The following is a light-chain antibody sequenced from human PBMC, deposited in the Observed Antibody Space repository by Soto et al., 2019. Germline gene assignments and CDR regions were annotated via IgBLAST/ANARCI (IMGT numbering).Light chain of an antibody. J-gene: IGLJ1*01. V-gene: IGLV2-11*01. CDR3: SSYTSRSTFNFV. CDR1: SSDVGGYNY. CDR2: DVS. Sequence: QSVLTQPRSVSGSPGQSVTISCTGTSSDVGGYNYVSWYQQHPGKAPKLMIYDVSKRPSGVHDRFYGSKSGNTASLTISGLQAEDEADYYCSSYTSRSTFNFVFGTGTKVTVL.